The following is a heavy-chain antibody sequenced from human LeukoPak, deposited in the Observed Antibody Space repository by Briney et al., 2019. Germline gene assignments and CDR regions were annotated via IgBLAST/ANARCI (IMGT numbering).Heavy chain of an antibody. Sequence: GGSLRLSCAASGVIVSGDFMSWVRQAPGKGLEWVSVIYSDGSTYYAESVKGRFTISRDNSKNTLYMQMNSLRAEDTAIYYCAKAPRGELGRLDYWGQGTLVTVSS. CDR1: GVIVSGDF. V-gene: IGHV3-53*01. D-gene: IGHD1-26*01. CDR2: IYSDGST. J-gene: IGHJ4*02. CDR3: AKAPRGELGRLDY.